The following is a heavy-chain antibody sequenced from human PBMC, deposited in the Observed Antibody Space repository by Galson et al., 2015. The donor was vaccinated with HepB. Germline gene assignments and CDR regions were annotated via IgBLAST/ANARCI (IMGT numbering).Heavy chain of an antibody. D-gene: IGHD3-3*01. CDR1: GFTFSNYG. Sequence: SLRLSCAASGFTFSNYGMHWVRQAPGKGLEWVAVISYDGSNLYYADSVKGRFTISRDNSKSTLYLQMNSLRAEDTAVYYCAKDQSTRHYDLWSDYQNWFDPWGQGTLVTVSP. CDR3: AKDQSTRHYDLWSDYQNWFDP. J-gene: IGHJ5*02. V-gene: IGHV3-30*18. CDR2: ISYDGSNL.